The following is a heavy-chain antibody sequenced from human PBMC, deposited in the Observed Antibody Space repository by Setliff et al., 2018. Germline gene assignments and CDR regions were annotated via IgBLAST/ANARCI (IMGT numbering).Heavy chain of an antibody. CDR3: AKDGMGPTYTYFFDF. D-gene: IGHD1-26*01. CDR1: GFTFSSYA. Sequence: PGGSLRLSCAASGFTFSSYALHWVRQAPGKGLEWVTLISYEGIDKYYADSVMGRFTISRDNSKNSLYLQLNSLRVEDTAVYYCAKDGMGPTYTYFFDFWGQGSQVTVSS. J-gene: IGHJ4*02. V-gene: IGHV3-30*18. CDR2: ISYEGIDK.